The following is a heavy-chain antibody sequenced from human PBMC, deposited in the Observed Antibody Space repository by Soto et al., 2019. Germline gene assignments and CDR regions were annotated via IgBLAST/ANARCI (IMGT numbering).Heavy chain of an antibody. CDR1: GFTFSSYA. V-gene: IGHV3-23*01. Sequence: GGSLRLSCAASGFTFSSYAMSWVRQAPGKGLEWVSAISGSGGSTYYADSVKGRFTISRDNSKNTLYLQMNSLRAEDTAVYYCAKGVTPHDAPRYSPDAFDIWGQGTMVTVSS. CDR2: ISGSGGST. CDR3: AKGVTPHDAPRYSPDAFDI. D-gene: IGHD2-15*01. J-gene: IGHJ3*02.